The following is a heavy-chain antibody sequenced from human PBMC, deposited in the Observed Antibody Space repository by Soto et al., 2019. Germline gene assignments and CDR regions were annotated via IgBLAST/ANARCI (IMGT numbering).Heavy chain of an antibody. CDR3: ARISSVDPYGYVNGGLDV. Sequence: GTLALTCSVSGGSIRYYYWSWLRQSPEKGLEWIGYFYHSGNSNYNPSLKRRVTISVDTSKNQLSLSLRSVTAADTAVYFCARISSVDPYGYVNGGLDVWGQGTTVTVSS. CDR1: GGSIRYYY. V-gene: IGHV4-59*01. D-gene: IGHD5-18*01. CDR2: FYHSGNS. J-gene: IGHJ6*02.